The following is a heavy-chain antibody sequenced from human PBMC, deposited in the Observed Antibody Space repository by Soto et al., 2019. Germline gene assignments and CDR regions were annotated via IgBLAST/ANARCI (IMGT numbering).Heavy chain of an antibody. Sequence: QVQLVQSGAEVKEPGASVKVSCKPSGYTFTRNGIGWVRQAPGQGLEWVGWISTNSGNTDYAQKLQGRVTLTTDTSTNTAYLELRSLRSDDTAVYYCARDKDYMLDYWGQGTLVTVSS. CDR2: ISTNSGNT. CDR1: GYTFTRNG. J-gene: IGHJ4*02. V-gene: IGHV1-18*01. CDR3: ARDKDYMLDY. D-gene: IGHD4-4*01.